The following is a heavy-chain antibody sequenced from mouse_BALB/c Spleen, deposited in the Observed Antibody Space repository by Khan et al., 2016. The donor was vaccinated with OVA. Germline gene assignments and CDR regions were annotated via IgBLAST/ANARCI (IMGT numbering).Heavy chain of an antibody. CDR3: ARIKKIVATYFDY. V-gene: IGHV1S81*02. J-gene: IGHJ2*01. D-gene: IGHD1-1*01. CDR1: GYTFTSYW. Sequence: QLQQPGAELVKAGASVKMSCKASGYTFTSYWMHWVKQRRGQGLEWFAETNPTNGRTYYNEKFKSKATLTVDESSSTAYMLLSGPTFEDSAVYYCARIKKIVATYFDYWGQGTTLTVSS. CDR2: TNPTNGRT.